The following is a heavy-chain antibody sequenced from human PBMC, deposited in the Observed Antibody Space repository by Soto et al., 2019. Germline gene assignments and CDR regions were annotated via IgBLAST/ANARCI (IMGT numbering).Heavy chain of an antibody. CDR3: VKADAGYSYGYWFDY. D-gene: IGHD5-18*01. V-gene: IGHV3-64D*08. Sequence: GGSLRLSCSASGFTFSSYAMHWVRQAPGKGLEYVSAISSNGGSTYYADSGKGRFTISRDNSKNTLYLQMSSLRAEDTAVYYCVKADAGYSYGYWFDYWGQGTLVTVSS. J-gene: IGHJ4*02. CDR2: ISSNGGST. CDR1: GFTFSSYA.